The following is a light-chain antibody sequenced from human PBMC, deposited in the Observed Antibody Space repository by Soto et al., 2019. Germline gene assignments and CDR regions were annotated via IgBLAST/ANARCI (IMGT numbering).Light chain of an antibody. J-gene: IGKJ1*01. CDR3: QQGTRFPRS. CDR2: AAS. V-gene: IGKV1-9*01. Sequence: STSFLSASVGDRVTITCRASQAISSYLAWYQQKPGKPPKLLIYAASTLQSGVPSRFSGSGSGTDFTLTISSLLLEDFATYYCQQGTRFPRSFGQGIKV. CDR1: QAISSY.